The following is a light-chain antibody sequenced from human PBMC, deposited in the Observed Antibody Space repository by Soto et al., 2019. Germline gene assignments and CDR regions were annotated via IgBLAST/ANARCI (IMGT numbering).Light chain of an antibody. Sequence: IQMTQSPSSLSASAGDRIIITCRASRDIGNFVNWYQQKPGKAPKLLIHAASSLESGVPTRFSGSGSGTDFTFTISSLQAEDFATHYCLQDYSYPWTFGQGTKVDIK. CDR2: AAS. CDR3: LQDYSYPWT. V-gene: IGKV1-6*01. CDR1: RDIGNF. J-gene: IGKJ1*01.